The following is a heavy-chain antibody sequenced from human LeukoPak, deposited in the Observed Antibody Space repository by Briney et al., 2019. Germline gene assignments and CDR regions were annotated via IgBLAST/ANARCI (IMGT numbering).Heavy chain of an antibody. CDR2: ISSSSSTI. Sequence: GGSLRLSCAASGFTFSSYSMNWVRQAPGKGLEWVSYISSSSSTIYYADSVKGRFTISRDNAKNSLYLQMNSLRAEDTAVYYCAKDNSRDFDYWGQGTLVTVSS. J-gene: IGHJ4*02. CDR3: AKDNSRDFDY. CDR1: GFTFSSYS. V-gene: IGHV3-48*01.